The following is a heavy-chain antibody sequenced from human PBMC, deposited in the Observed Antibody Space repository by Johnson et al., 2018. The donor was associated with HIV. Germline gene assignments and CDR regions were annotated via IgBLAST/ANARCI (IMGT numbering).Heavy chain of an antibody. Sequence: VQLVESGGGLIQPGGSLRLSCAASGFTVSSNYMSWVRQAPGKGLEWVSVIYSDGGTYYTDSVKGRFTISRDNSKNTLYLQMGSLRAEDMAVYYCAREGRGSSSGAFDIWGQGTMVTVSS. V-gene: IGHV3-66*03. CDR1: GFTVSSNY. CDR3: AREGRGSSSGAFDI. CDR2: IYSDGGT. D-gene: IGHD6-6*01. J-gene: IGHJ3*02.